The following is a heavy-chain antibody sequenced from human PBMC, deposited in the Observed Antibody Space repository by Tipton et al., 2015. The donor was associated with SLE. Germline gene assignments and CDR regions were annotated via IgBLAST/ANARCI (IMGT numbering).Heavy chain of an antibody. V-gene: IGHV4-59*11. CDR3: ARIRWDALLGGRFDP. CDR2: SYYSGST. CDR1: GGSISSHY. D-gene: IGHD2-15*01. Sequence: TLSLTCTVSGGSISSHYWSWIRQPPGKGLEWIGYSYYSGSTNYNPSLKSRVTISVDTSKNQFSLKLSSVTAADTAVYYCARIRWDALLGGRFDPWGQGTLVTVSS. J-gene: IGHJ5*02.